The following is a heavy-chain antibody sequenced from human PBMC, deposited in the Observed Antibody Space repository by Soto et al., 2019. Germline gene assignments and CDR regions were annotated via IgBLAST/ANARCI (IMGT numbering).Heavy chain of an antibody. D-gene: IGHD5-12*01. CDR2: IYYSGST. Sequence: QVQLQESGPGLVKPSETLSLTCTVSGGSISSYYWNWIRQPPGKGLEWIGYIYYSGSTNYNPSLKSRVTISVDTSKNQFALKLSSVTAADTAVYYCARLQDGYKIDYWGQGTLVTVSS. J-gene: IGHJ4*02. CDR3: ARLQDGYKIDY. V-gene: IGHV4-59*08. CDR1: GGSISSYY.